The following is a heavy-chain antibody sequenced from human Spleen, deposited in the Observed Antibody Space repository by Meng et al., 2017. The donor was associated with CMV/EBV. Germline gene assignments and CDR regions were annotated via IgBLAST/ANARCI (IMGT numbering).Heavy chain of an antibody. CDR1: GGSISSYY. Sequence: GSLRLSCTVSGGSISSYYWSWIRQPPGKGLEWIGYIYYSGSTNYNSSLKSRVTISVDTSKNQFSLKLSSVTAADTAVYYCARQVEPSGGYFDLWGRGTLVTVSS. CDR3: ARQVEPSGGYFDL. D-gene: IGHD1-14*01. J-gene: IGHJ2*01. V-gene: IGHV4-59*01. CDR2: IYYSGST.